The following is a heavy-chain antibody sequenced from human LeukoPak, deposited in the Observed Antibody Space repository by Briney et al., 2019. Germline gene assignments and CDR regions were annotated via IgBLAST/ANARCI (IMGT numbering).Heavy chain of an antibody. CDR3: ARLQSAYYFDY. V-gene: IGHV5-51*01. J-gene: IGHJ4*02. CDR2: IYPGDSDT. Sequence: GESLKISCKGSGYSFGNYWIAWVRQMPGKGLEWMGIIYPGDSDTRYSPSFQGQVTISADKSISTAYVQWSSLKASDTAMYYCARLQSAYYFDYWGQGTLVTVSS. CDR1: GYSFGNYW.